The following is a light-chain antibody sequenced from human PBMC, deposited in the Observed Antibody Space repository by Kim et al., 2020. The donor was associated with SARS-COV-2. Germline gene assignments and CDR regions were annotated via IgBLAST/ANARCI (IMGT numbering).Light chain of an antibody. J-gene: IGLJ3*02. CDR3: QVWDVGHPV. CDR2: YDR. CDR1: NFGSKT. Sequence: VAPEKPARITGGEKNFGSKTEIWCQQKPGQALGLVIFYDRDRHSGIPERLAGSKSGNTAILTIDGGEAGDEADYFCQVWDVGHPVFGGGTKLSVL. V-gene: IGLV3-21*04.